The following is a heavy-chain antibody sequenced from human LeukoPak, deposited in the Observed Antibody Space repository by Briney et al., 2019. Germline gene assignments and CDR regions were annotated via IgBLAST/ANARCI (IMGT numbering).Heavy chain of an antibody. D-gene: IGHD3-3*01. J-gene: IGHJ4*02. CDR2: IYHSGST. V-gene: IGHV4-38-2*01. CDR3: ARHIAIWSGYYQQNYFDY. Sequence: KPSETLSLTCAVSGYSISSGYYWGWIRQPPGKGPEWIGSIYHSGSTYYNPSLKSRVTISVDTSKNQFSLKLSSVTAADTAVYYCARHIAIWSGYYQQNYFDYWGQGTLVTVSS. CDR1: GYSISSGYY.